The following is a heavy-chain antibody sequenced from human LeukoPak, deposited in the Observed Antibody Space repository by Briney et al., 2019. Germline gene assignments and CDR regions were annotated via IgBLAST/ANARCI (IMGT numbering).Heavy chain of an antibody. J-gene: IGHJ5*02. Sequence: GASVKVSCKASGYTFTSYYMHWVRQAPGQGLEWMGIINPSGGSTSYAQKFQGRVTMTRDTSTSTVYMELSSLRSEDTAVYYCARAEPVDYYGSGSSFGWFDPWGQGTLVTVSS. CDR1: GYTFTSYY. CDR3: ARAEPVDYYGSGSSFGWFDP. CDR2: INPSGGST. V-gene: IGHV1-46*01. D-gene: IGHD3-10*01.